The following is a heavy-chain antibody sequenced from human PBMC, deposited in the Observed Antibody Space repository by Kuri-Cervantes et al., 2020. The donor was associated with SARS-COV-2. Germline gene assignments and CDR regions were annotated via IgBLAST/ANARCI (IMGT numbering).Heavy chain of an antibody. CDR3: ARLGRYCSSTSCYPNWFDP. CDR1: GGSISSYY. D-gene: IGHD2-2*01. J-gene: IGHJ5*02. Sequence: SETLSLTCTASGGSISSYYWSWIRQPAGKGLEWIGRIHTSGSTNYNPSLKSRVTISVDTSKNQFSLKLSSVTAADTAVYYCARLGRYCSSTSCYPNWFDPWGQGTLVTVSS. CDR2: IHTSGST. V-gene: IGHV4-4*07.